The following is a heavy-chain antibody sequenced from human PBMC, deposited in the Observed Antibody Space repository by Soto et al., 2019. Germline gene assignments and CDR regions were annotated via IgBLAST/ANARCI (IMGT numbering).Heavy chain of an antibody. J-gene: IGHJ3*02. Sequence: EVQLVESGGGLVQPGGSLRLSCAASEFTVSSKYMTWVRQAPGKGLEWVSVIYAGVTTHYADSVKGRFTISRDSSKNTLFLQMNSLRAEDTAVYYCARMTRVSGAYFDIWGQGTMVIVSS. D-gene: IGHD4-4*01. V-gene: IGHV3-66*01. CDR2: IYAGVTT. CDR3: ARMTRVSGAYFDI. CDR1: EFTVSSKY.